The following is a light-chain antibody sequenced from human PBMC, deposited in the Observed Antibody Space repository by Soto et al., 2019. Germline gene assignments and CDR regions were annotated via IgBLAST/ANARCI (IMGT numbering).Light chain of an antibody. CDR2: RAS. CDR3: QQYGYSPLT. J-gene: IGKJ4*01. V-gene: IGKV3-20*01. Sequence: EIVLTQSPGTLSLSPGEGATFSCRASPSIDSNFLAWYQQKPGQAPRLLIFRASSRATGIPDRFSGGGSGTYFTLTISRLEPEDFAVYYCQQYGYSPLTFGGGTKVEIK. CDR1: PSIDSNF.